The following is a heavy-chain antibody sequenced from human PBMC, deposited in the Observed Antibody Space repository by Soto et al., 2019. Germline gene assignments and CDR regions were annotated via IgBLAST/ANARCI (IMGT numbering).Heavy chain of an antibody. V-gene: IGHV4-34*01. CDR3: ARGGPAVLRFLEWLFGYYMDV. CDR2: INHSGST. J-gene: IGHJ6*03. CDR1: GGSFSGYY. D-gene: IGHD3-3*01. Sequence: SETLSLTCAVYGGSFSGYYWSWIRQPPGKGLEWIGEINHSGSTNYNPSLKSRVTISVDTSKNQFSLKLSSVTAADTAVYYCARGGPAVLRFLEWLFGYYMDVWGKGTTVTVSS.